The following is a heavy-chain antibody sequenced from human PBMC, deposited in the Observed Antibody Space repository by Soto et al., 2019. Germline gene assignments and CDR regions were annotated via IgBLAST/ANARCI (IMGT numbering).Heavy chain of an antibody. Sequence: GGSLRLSCAASGFTFSSYAMHWVRQAPGKGLEWVAVISYDGSNKYYADSVKGRFTISRDNSKNTLYLQMNSLRAEDTAVYYCARDTSSSYYYYYGMDVWGQGTTVTVSS. D-gene: IGHD6-19*01. CDR1: GFTFSSYA. CDR2: ISYDGSNK. V-gene: IGHV3-30-3*01. CDR3: ARDTSSSYYYYYGMDV. J-gene: IGHJ6*02.